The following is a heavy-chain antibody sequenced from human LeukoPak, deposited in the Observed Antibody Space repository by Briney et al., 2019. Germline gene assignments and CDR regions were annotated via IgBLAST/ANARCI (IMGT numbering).Heavy chain of an antibody. V-gene: IGHV4-59*01. CDR3: ARGDNRYGQFDY. CDR1: GGSISSYY. D-gene: IGHD3-16*02. Sequence: SETLSLTCTVSGGSISSYYWSWIRQPPGKGLEWIGYIYYSGSTNYNPSLKSRVTISVDTSKNQFSLRLSSVTAADTAVYYCARGDNRYGQFDYWGQGTLVTVSS. J-gene: IGHJ4*02. CDR2: IYYSGST.